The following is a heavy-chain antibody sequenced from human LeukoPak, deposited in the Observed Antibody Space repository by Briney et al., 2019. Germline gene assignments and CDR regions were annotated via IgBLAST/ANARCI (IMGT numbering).Heavy chain of an antibody. J-gene: IGHJ3*02. CDR1: GYTFTGHY. CDR2: IDPKSGGT. V-gene: IGHV1-2*02. Sequence: ASVKVSCKASGYTFTGHYIHWVRQAPGQGLEWMGWIDPKSGGTNYAQKFKGRVTMTRDTSISTAYMDLSRLRFDDTAVYSCAKEIVPYGGKSNWDRGAFDIWGQGTMVTVSS. D-gene: IGHD4-23*01. CDR3: AKEIVPYGGKSNWDRGAFDI.